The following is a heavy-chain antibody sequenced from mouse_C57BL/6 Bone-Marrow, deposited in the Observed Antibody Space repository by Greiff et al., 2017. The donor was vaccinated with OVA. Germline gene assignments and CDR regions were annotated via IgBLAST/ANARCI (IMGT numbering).Heavy chain of an antibody. Sequence: QVQLKESGPGLVAPSQSLSITCTVSGFSLTSYGVDWVRQPPGKGLEWLGVIWGGGSTNYNSALMSRLSISKDNSKSQVSLKMNSLQTDDTAMYYCANRTDDGYYDYAMDYWGQGTSVTVSS. CDR3: ANRTDDGYYDYAMDY. J-gene: IGHJ4*01. CDR1: GFSLTSYG. D-gene: IGHD2-3*01. CDR2: IWGGGST. V-gene: IGHV2-9*01.